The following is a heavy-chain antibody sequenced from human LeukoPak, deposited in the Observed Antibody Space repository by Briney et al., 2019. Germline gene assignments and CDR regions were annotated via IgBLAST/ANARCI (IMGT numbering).Heavy chain of an antibody. J-gene: IGHJ4*02. CDR3: ANNYYDSSGYYGFDY. D-gene: IGHD3-22*01. CDR2: MNPNSGNT. CDR1: GYTFTSYD. Sequence: ASVKVSCKASGYTFTSYDINWVRQATGQGLEWMGWMNPNSGNTGYAQKFQGRVTMTRNTSISTAYMELSSLRSEDTAVYYCANNYYDSSGYYGFDYWGQGTLVTVSS. V-gene: IGHV1-8*01.